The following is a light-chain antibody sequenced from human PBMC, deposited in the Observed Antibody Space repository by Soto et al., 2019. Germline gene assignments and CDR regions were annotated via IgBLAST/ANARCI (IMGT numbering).Light chain of an antibody. J-gene: IGKJ4*01. CDR3: QQRRTWPPLT. CDR1: QSVSNF. V-gene: IGKV3-11*01. Sequence: EIVLTQSPATLYLSPGERATLSCRASQSVSNFLAWYQQKPGQAPRLLIYDASTRATGIPARFSGSGSGTDFALTISSLEPEDFAVYYCQQRRTWPPLTFGGGTKVEIK. CDR2: DAS.